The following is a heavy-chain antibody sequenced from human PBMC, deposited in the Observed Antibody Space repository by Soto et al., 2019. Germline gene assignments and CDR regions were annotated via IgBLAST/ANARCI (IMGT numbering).Heavy chain of an antibody. CDR3: ARAGDMYDSSGYRY. Sequence: ASVKVSCKASGYTFTSYGISWVRQAPGQGLEWMGWISAYNGNTNYAQKLQGRVTMTTDTSTSTAYMELRSLRSDDTAVYYCARAGDMYDSSGYRYWGQGTLVTVSS. CDR2: ISAYNGNT. J-gene: IGHJ4*02. V-gene: IGHV1-18*01. D-gene: IGHD3-22*01. CDR1: GYTFTSYG.